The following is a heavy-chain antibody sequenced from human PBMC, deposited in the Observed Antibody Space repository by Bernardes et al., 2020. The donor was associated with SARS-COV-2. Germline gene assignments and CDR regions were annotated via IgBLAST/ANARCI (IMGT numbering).Heavy chain of an antibody. CDR2: IYYSGST. J-gene: IGHJ4*02. CDR1: GGSIRSSY. Sequence: SETLSLTCTVSGGSIRSSYWSWIRQPPGKGLEWIGYIYYSGSTNYNPSLKSRVTISVDTSKNQFSLKLSSVTAADTAVYYCATADGGSFDYWGQGTLVTVSS. V-gene: IGHV4-59*01. CDR3: ATADGGSFDY. D-gene: IGHD2-15*01.